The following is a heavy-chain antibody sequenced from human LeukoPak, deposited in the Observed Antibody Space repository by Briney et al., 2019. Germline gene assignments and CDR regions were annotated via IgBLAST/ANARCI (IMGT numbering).Heavy chain of an antibody. CDR3: ARAPRTSSIFRGLDF. Sequence: HPGGSVRLSCAASGFTFSSDWMSWVRQAPGKGLEWVANLKGDGSERSYADSVRGRFTISRDNAKKSLYLQLNSLRTEDTAVYFCARAPRTSSIFRGLDFWGQGVVVTVSS. CDR1: GFTFSSDW. D-gene: IGHD3-3*01. V-gene: IGHV3-7*03. J-gene: IGHJ4*02. CDR2: LKGDGSER.